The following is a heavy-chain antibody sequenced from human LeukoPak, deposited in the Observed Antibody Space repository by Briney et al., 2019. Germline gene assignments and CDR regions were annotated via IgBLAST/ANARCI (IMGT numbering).Heavy chain of an antibody. D-gene: IGHD2-15*01. Sequence: GGSLRLSCAASGFTFSSYSMNWVRQAPGKGLECVSSISSSSSYIYYADSVKGRFTISRDNAKNSLYLQMNSLRAEDTAVYYCARDSPRGYCSGGSCYAWFDPWGQGTLVTVSP. CDR1: GFTFSSYS. CDR3: ARDSPRGYCSGGSCYAWFDP. V-gene: IGHV3-21*01. CDR2: ISSSSSYI. J-gene: IGHJ5*02.